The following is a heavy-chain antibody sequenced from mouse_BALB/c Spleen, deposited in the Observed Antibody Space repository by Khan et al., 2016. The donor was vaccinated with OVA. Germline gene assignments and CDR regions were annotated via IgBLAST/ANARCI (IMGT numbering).Heavy chain of an antibody. J-gene: IGHJ3*01. V-gene: IGHV3-2*02. CDR1: GYSITSDYA. CDR2: KNYSGGP. CDR3: ARWFAY. Sequence: EVQLQESGPGLVKPSQSLSLTCTVTGYSITSDYARNGIRQFPENNMEWMGYKNYSGGPSYLPSFKSRISITRDTSKNQFFLQLNSVTTEDSATYYCARWFAYWGQGTLVTVS.